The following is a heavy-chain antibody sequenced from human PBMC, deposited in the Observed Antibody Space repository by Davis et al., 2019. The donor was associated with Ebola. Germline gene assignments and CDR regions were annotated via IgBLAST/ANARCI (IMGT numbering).Heavy chain of an antibody. V-gene: IGHV3-23*01. Sequence: GESLKISCAASGFTFSAYGMSWVRQAPGKGLEWVSSIHNTDGSTFYANSVKGRFTISRDNSKNTLYLQMNTLRAEDTAVYYCTTWLVNHFDYWGQGTLVTVSS. D-gene: IGHD3-9*01. J-gene: IGHJ4*02. CDR2: IHNTDGST. CDR3: TTWLVNHFDY. CDR1: GFTFSAYG.